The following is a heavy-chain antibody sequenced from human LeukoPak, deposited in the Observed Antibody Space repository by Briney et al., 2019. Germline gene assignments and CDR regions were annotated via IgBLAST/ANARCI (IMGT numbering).Heavy chain of an antibody. CDR3: ARAGEYQLLPRFDY. J-gene: IGHJ4*02. CDR1: GYTFTGYY. CDR2: INPNSGGT. Sequence: ASVTVSCKASGYTFTGYYMHWVRQAPGQGLEWMGWINPNSGGTNYAQKFQGRVTMTRDTSISTAYMELSRLRSDDAAVYYCARAGEYQLLPRFDYWGQGTLVTVSS. D-gene: IGHD2-2*01. V-gene: IGHV1-2*02.